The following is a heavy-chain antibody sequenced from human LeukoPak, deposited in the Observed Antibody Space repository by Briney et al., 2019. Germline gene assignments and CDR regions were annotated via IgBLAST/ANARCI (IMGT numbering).Heavy chain of an antibody. Sequence: PGRSLRLFCAASGFTFRSYGMHWVRQAPGKGLEWVAIIWYDESNKYYADSVKGRFTISRDNSKNTLYLQMNSLRAEDTAVYYCARDNEQLVYGTDVWGQGTTVTVSS. J-gene: IGHJ6*02. CDR2: IWYDESNK. D-gene: IGHD6-13*01. V-gene: IGHV3-33*01. CDR3: ARDNEQLVYGTDV. CDR1: GFTFRSYG.